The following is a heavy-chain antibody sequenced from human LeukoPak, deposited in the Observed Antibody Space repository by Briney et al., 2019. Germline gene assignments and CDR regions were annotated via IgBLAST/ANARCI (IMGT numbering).Heavy chain of an antibody. D-gene: IGHD6-6*01. V-gene: IGHV1-3*01. Sequence: ASVKVSCKASGYTFTSYAMHWVRQAPGQRLEWKGWINAGNGNTKYSQKFQGRVTITRDTSASTAYMELSSLRSEDTAVYYCARDMPRIAARPVFDYWGQGTLVTVSS. J-gene: IGHJ4*02. CDR1: GYTFTSYA. CDR3: ARDMPRIAARPVFDY. CDR2: INAGNGNT.